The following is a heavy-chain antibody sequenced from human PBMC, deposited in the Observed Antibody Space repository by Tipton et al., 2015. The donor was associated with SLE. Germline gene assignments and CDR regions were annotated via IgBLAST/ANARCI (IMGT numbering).Heavy chain of an antibody. V-gene: IGHV3-48*03. CDR3: AKGPAGRKGIAAAGNWYFDL. CDR2: ISSSGSTI. CDR1: GFTFSSYE. J-gene: IGHJ2*01. Sequence: SLRLSCAASGFTFSSYEMNWVRQAPGKGLEWVSYISSSGSTIYYADSVKGRFTISRDNSKNTLYLQMNSLRAEDTAVYYCAKGPAGRKGIAAAGNWYFDLWGRGTLVTVSS. D-gene: IGHD6-13*01.